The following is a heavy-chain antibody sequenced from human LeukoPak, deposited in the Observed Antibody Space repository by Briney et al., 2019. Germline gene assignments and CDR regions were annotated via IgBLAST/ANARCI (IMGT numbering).Heavy chain of an antibody. Sequence: SETLSLTCTVSGSSISSWCWSWIRQPPGKGLEWIGYIYDSGNTNYNPSLKTRVTISADTSKNQLSLNLTSVTAADTAVYYCARETKLMGYSSGLGFNYWGQGTLVTVSS. CDR2: IYDSGNT. CDR1: GSSISSWC. CDR3: ARETKLMGYSSGLGFNY. D-gene: IGHD6-19*01. V-gene: IGHV4-59*01. J-gene: IGHJ4*02.